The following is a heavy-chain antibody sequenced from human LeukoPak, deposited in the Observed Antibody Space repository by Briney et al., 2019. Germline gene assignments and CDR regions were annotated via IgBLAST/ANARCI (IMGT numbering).Heavy chain of an antibody. CDR3: ARAGIAVAGDAFDI. V-gene: IGHV4-34*01. J-gene: IGHJ3*02. D-gene: IGHD6-19*01. CDR1: GGSFSGYY. CDR2: INHSGST. Sequence: SETLSLTCAVYGGSFSGYYWSWIRQPPVKGLEWIGEINHSGSTNYNPSLKSRVTISVDTSKNQFSLKLSSVTAADTAVYYCARAGIAVAGDAFDIWGQGTMVTVSS.